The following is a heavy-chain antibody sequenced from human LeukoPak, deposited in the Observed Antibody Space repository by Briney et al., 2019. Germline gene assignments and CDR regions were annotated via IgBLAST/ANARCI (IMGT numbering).Heavy chain of an antibody. CDR2: INHSGST. CDR3: ARLDTMRSGNYNYYYYMDV. J-gene: IGHJ6*03. D-gene: IGHD3-10*01. V-gene: IGHV4-39*07. Sequence: PSETLSLTCTVSGGSISSSSYYWSWIRQPPGKGLEWIGEINHSGSTNYNPSLKSRVTISVDTSKNQFSLKLRSVTAADTAVYFCARLDTMRSGNYNYYYYMDVWGKGTTVTISS. CDR1: GGSISSSSYY.